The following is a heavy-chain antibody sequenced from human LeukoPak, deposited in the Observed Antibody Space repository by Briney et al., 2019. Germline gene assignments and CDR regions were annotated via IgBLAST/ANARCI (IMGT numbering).Heavy chain of an antibody. CDR1: GGSISSYY. D-gene: IGHD3-22*01. Sequence: SETLSLTCTVSGGSISSYYWSWIRQPSGKGLEWIGYIYYSGSTNYNPSLKSRVTISVDTSKNQFSLKLSSVTAADTAVYYCARGSDSSGCDYWGQGTLVTVSS. CDR2: IYYSGST. J-gene: IGHJ4*02. V-gene: IGHV4-59*01. CDR3: ARGSDSSGCDY.